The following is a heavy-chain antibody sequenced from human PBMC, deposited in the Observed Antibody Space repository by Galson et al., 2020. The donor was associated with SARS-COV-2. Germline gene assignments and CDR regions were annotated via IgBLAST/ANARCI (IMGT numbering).Heavy chain of an antibody. CDR1: GFAFSDND. CDR3: AKGFRHQDGFNV. CDR2: ISESGGST. J-gene: IGHJ3*01. Sequence: GESLKISCTASGFAFSDNDMSWVRQAPGKGLEWVSRISESGGSTYYADFVRGRFTISRDNSKNTVYLQMTSLRAEDTAVYSCAKGFRHQDGFNVGGKGTMVTVSS. V-gene: IGHV3-23*01.